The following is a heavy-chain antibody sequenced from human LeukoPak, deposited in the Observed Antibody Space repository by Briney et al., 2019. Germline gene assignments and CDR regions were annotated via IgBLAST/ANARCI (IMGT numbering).Heavy chain of an antibody. D-gene: IGHD1-26*01. CDR3: ITDPGEWEPI. V-gene: IGHV3-15*01. J-gene: IGHJ3*02. CDR2: IKSKTDGETT. CDR1: GIAVSSSY. Sequence: GGSLRLSCEASGIAVSSSYMSWVRQAPGKGLEWVGRIKSKTDGETTDYAAPVKGRFTISRDDSKNTLYLQMNRLKTEDTAVYYCITDPGEWEPIWGQGTMVTVSS.